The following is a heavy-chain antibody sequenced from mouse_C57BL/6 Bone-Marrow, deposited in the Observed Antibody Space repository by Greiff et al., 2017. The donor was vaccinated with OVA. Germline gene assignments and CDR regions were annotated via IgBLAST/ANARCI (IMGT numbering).Heavy chain of an antibody. V-gene: IGHV1-59*01. CDR1: GYTFTSYW. CDR3: ARTPHYYGSSLYYFDY. J-gene: IGHJ2*01. Sequence: QVQLKQSGAELVRPGTSVKLSCKASGYTFTSYWMHWVKQRPGQGLEWIGVIDPSDSYTNYNQKFKGKATLTVDTSSSTAYMQLSSLTSEDSAVYYCARTPHYYGSSLYYFDYWGQGTTLTVSS. CDR2: IDPSDSYT. D-gene: IGHD1-1*01.